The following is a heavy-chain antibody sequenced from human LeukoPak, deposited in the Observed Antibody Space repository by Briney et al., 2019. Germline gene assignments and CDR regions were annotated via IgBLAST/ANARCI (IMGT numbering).Heavy chain of an antibody. V-gene: IGHV4-59*08. D-gene: IGHD6-6*01. CDR1: GGSITPYY. Sequence: SETLSLTCAVSGGSITPYYWSWIRQSPGKGLEWIAYIYYSGVTNYNPSLKSRVTISVDTSKNQFSLNLNSVTAADTAVYYCVRHGHEYDSAFDYWGQGTLVTVSP. J-gene: IGHJ4*02. CDR2: IYYSGVT. CDR3: VRHGHEYDSAFDY.